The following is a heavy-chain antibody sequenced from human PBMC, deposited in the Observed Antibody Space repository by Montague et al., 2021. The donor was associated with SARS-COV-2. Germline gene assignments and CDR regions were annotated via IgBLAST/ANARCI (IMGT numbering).Heavy chain of an antibody. CDR1: GFSLNTSGMC. Sequence: PALVKPTQTLTLTCTFSGFSLNTSGMCVSWIRQPPGKALEWLALIDWDEDQYYSTSLKTRLTISKDTSKNQVVLTMTNMDPIDTATYYCARSYGDYRDSYLDSWGQGTLVTVSS. J-gene: IGHJ4*02. D-gene: IGHD4-17*01. CDR2: IDWDEDQ. CDR3: ARSYGDYRDSYLDS. V-gene: IGHV2-70*01.